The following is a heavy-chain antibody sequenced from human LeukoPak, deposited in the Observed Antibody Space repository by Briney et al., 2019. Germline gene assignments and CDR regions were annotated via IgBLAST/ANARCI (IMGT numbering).Heavy chain of an antibody. CDR2: ISADGGDT. CDR3: ARDYYGSGSSDY. D-gene: IGHD3-10*01. J-gene: IGHJ4*02. V-gene: IGHV3-23*01. CDR1: GFTFTSYS. Sequence: PGGSLRLSCAASGFTFTSYSMTWVRQAPGKGLEWVSAISADGGDTYYADSVKGRFTISRDNAKNSLYLQMNSLRAEDTAVYYCARDYYGSGSSDYWGQGTLVTVSS.